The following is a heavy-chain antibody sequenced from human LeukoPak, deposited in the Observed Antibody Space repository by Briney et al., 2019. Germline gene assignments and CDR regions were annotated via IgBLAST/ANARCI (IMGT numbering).Heavy chain of an antibody. J-gene: IGHJ4*02. CDR1: GGAFSNYA. Sequence: SVKVSCKVFGGAFSNYAISWVRQAPGQGLEWMGGIIPIFGTPHYAQKFQGRVTISTDDSTSTTYMELTSLRSEDTALYYCARAYSEWAAIPYWGQGTLVSVSS. D-gene: IGHD2-2*02. V-gene: IGHV1-69*05. CDR2: IIPIFGTP. CDR3: ARAYSEWAAIPY.